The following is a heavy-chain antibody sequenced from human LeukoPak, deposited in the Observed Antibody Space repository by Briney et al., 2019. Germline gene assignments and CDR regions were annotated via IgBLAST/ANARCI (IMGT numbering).Heavy chain of an antibody. Sequence: GGSLRLSCAASGFTFSSYSMNWVRQAPGKGLEWVSSISSSSSYIYYADSVKGRFTISRDNSKNTLYLQMNSLRAEDTAVSYCAKGDSFYRDSSSYYYYFDYWGQGTLVTVSS. CDR1: GFTFSSYS. J-gene: IGHJ4*02. CDR3: AKGDSFYRDSSSYYYYFDY. CDR2: ISSSSSYI. V-gene: IGHV3-21*04. D-gene: IGHD3-22*01.